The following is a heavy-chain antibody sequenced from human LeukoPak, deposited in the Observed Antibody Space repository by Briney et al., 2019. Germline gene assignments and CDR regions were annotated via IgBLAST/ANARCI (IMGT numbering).Heavy chain of an antibody. CDR3: ARDGEVYSSGWSRGGFDY. CDR2: IRYDGSNK. J-gene: IGHJ4*02. Sequence: GGSLRLSCAASGFTFSSYGMHWVRQAPGKGLEWVAFIRYDGSNKYYTDSVKGRFTISRDNSKNTLYLQMNSLRAEDTAVYYCARDGEVYSSGWSRGGFDYWGQGTLVTVSS. D-gene: IGHD6-19*01. CDR1: GFTFSSYG. V-gene: IGHV3-30*02.